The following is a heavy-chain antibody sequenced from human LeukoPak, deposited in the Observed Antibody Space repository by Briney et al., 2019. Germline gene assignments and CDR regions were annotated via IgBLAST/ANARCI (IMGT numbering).Heavy chain of an antibody. CDR1: GFTFSSYW. CDR3: TRAPRGSYYYYDY. Sequence: GGSLRLSCAASGFTFSSYWMHWVRHAPGKGLVWVSRINSDGGSTTYADSVRGRFTISRDNAKNTLYLQMNSLRDEDTGVYYCTRAPRGSYYYYDYWGQGTLVSVSS. CDR2: INSDGGST. J-gene: IGHJ4*02. V-gene: IGHV3-74*01. D-gene: IGHD1-26*01.